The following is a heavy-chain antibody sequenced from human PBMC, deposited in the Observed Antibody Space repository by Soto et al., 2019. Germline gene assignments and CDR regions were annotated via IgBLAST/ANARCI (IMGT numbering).Heavy chain of an antibody. CDR2: ISGSGDVT. V-gene: IGHV3-23*01. D-gene: IGHD2-21*02. Sequence: EVQLLESGGGLIQLGGSLRLSCAASGFSFSSYGMSWVRQAPGKGLEWVSGISGSGDVTYDADSVQGRFTVSSDISDNTLFLRMTSLTADDTAVYFCAKRDVPHSTSNAYFYDHWGRGVLVTVSS. CDR3: AKRDVPHSTSNAYFYDH. J-gene: IGHJ4*02. CDR1: GFSFSSYG.